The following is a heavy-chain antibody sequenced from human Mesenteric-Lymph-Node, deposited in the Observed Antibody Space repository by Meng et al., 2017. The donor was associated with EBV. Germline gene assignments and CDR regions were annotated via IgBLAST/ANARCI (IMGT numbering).Heavy chain of an antibody. D-gene: IGHD3-10*01. J-gene: IGHJ4*02. Sequence: QPQESGPGLVKPSGTLSLLGAVSGGSISSNNWCTWVRQPPGNGLEWIAEIYLSGTSNYNPSLKSRLTVSVDKSKNQFSLKLTSVTAADTAVYYCARDLLRGVIHSWGQGTLVTVSS. CDR1: GGSISSNNW. V-gene: IGHV4-4*02. CDR2: IYLSGTS. CDR3: ARDLLRGVIHS.